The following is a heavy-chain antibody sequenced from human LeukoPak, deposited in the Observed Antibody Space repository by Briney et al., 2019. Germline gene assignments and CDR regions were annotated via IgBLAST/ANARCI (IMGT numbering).Heavy chain of an antibody. CDR2: ISYDGSNK. Sequence: SGGSLRLSCAASGYTFNNYGMHWVRQAPGKGLEWVAVISYDGSNKYYADSVKGRFTISSDNSKNTLYLQMNSLRAEDTAVYYCAFICSTPSCLLDHWGQGTLVTVSS. J-gene: IGHJ5*02. V-gene: IGHV3-30*03. CDR3: AFICSTPSCLLDH. CDR1: GYTFNNYG. D-gene: IGHD2-2*01.